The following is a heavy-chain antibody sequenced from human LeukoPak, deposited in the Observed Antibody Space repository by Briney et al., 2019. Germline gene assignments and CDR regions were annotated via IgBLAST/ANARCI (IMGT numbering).Heavy chain of an antibody. V-gene: IGHV3-30-3*01. Sequence: GRSLRLSCAASGFTFSSYAMHWVRQAPGKGLEWVAVISYDGSNKYYADSVKGRFTISRDNSKNTLYLQMNSLRAEDTAVYYCAREEMDAFDIWGQGTMVTVS. CDR1: GFTFSSYA. CDR2: ISYDGSNK. J-gene: IGHJ3*02. CDR3: AREEMDAFDI.